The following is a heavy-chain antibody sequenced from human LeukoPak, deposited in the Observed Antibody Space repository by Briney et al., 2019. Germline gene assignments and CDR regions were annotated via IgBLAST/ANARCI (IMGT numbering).Heavy chain of an antibody. CDR3: ARLAIAAATSGAWYYYYGMDV. Sequence: SETLSLTCTVSGGSISSYYWSWIRQPPGKGLEWIGYIYYSGSTNYNPSLKSRVTISVDTSKNQFSLKLSSVTAADTAVYYCARLAIAAATSGAWYYYYGMDVWGQGTTVTVSS. J-gene: IGHJ6*02. V-gene: IGHV4-59*08. CDR2: IYYSGST. D-gene: IGHD6-13*01. CDR1: GGSISSYY.